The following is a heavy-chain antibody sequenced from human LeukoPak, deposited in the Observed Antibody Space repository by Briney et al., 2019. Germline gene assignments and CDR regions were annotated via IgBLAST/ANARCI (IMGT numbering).Heavy chain of an antibody. J-gene: IGHJ4*02. CDR3: ARDPIYYYGAGSNIVDY. D-gene: IGHD3-10*01. Sequence: GGSLRLSCAASGFIFSGYWMSWVRQAPGKGLEWVANIKVDGSEKYYVDSVKGRFTISRDNAKNSLYLQMDSLRAEDTAMYYCARDPIYYYGAGSNIVDYWGQGTLVTVSS. CDR1: GFIFSGYW. CDR2: IKVDGSEK. V-gene: IGHV3-7*01.